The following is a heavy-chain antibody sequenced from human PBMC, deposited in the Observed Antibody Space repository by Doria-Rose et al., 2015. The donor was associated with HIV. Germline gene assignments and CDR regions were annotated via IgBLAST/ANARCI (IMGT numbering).Heavy chain of an antibody. CDR2: IKEDGSEK. CDR3: TGESYYFDY. CDR1: GLTFSRFW. J-gene: IGHJ4*02. D-gene: IGHD3-16*01. Sequence: EVQVVESGGGLAQPGGSLRLSCTVSGLTFSRFWLSWVCQALGQGLEWVASIKEDGSEKKDVDSVKGRFAISRDNAKNSVYLQMNSLRAEDTAVYYCTGESYYFDYWGQGSLVIVSS. V-gene: IGHV3-7*05.